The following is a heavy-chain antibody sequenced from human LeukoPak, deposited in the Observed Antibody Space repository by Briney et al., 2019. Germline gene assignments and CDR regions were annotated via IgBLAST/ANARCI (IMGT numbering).Heavy chain of an antibody. J-gene: IGHJ4*02. CDR3: ANWAGTPAGYFSGPLDY. D-gene: IGHD2-15*01. V-gene: IGHV1-3*01. CDR2: INAGNGNT. Sequence: ASVKVSCKASGYTFTSYGISWVRQAPGQRLEWMGWINAGNGNTKYSQKFQGRVTITRDTSASTACMELSSLTFEDTAVYYCANWAGTPAGYFSGPLDYWGQGTLVTVSS. CDR1: GYTFTSYG.